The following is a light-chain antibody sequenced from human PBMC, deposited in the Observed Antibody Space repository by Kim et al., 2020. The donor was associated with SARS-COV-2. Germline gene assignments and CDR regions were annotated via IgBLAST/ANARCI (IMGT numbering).Light chain of an antibody. V-gene: IGLV3-1*01. CDR1: KLGDKY. CDR2: YDD. CDR3: QAWDSSTAV. Sequence: SYELTQPPSVSVSPGQTASITCSGDKLGDKYAFGYQQKPGQTPVLVIYYDDKRPSEIPERFSGSTSGNTATLTISGTQTMDEASYFCQAWDSSTAVFGGGTQLTVL. J-gene: IGLJ2*01.